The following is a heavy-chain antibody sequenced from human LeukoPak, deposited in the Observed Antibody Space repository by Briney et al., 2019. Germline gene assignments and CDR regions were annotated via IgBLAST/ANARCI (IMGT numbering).Heavy chain of an antibody. V-gene: IGHV4-30-2*01. CDR3: ARETYGSGSPAFDI. CDR1: GGSISSGGYS. D-gene: IGHD3-10*01. Sequence: PSETLSLTCAVSGGSISSGGYSWSWIRQPPGKGLEWIGYIYHSGSTYYNPSLKSRVTISVDRSKNQFSLKLSSVTAADTAVYYCARETYGSGSPAFDIWGQGTMVIVSS. J-gene: IGHJ3*02. CDR2: IYHSGST.